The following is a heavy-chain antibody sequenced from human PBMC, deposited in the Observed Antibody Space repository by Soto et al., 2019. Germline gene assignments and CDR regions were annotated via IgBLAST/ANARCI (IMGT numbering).Heavy chain of an antibody. Sequence: EVQLVESGGGLVQPGGSLRLSCAASGFTFSSYWMHWVRQAPGKGLVWVSRINSDGSSTSYADSVKGRFTISRDNAKNTLYLQMNSLRAEDTAVYYCARGEAIVVVVDEGGWFDPWGQGTLVTVSS. V-gene: IGHV3-74*01. D-gene: IGHD2-15*01. CDR2: INSDGSST. CDR3: ARGEAIVVVVDEGGWFDP. J-gene: IGHJ5*02. CDR1: GFTFSSYW.